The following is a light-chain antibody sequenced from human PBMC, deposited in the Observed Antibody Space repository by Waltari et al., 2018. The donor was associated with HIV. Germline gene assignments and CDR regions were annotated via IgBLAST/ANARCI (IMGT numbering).Light chain of an antibody. CDR3: GTWDSSLSAGI. J-gene: IGLJ2*01. CDR2: DDY. CDR1: TPTIGSSY. V-gene: IGLV1-51*01. Sequence: QSVLTQPPSVSAAPGQKVTISCSGSTPTIGSSYVSWYQQLPGTAPKLLIYDDYKRPSGIPDRFSGSKSGTSATLAITGLQTGDEADYYCGTWDSSLSAGIFGGGTKLTVL.